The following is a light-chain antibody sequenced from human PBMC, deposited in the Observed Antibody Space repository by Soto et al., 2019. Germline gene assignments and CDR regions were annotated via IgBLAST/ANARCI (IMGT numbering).Light chain of an antibody. CDR1: QNIRSS. Sequence: EVVMTHSPASLSASAGDRFTLYSRASQNIRSSLAWYQQRPGQAPRLLIYGASTRATGIPARFSGSGSGTEFTLTISSLQSEDFAVYYCQQYNNWPITFGQGTRLEIK. V-gene: IGKV3-15*01. J-gene: IGKJ5*01. CDR2: GAS. CDR3: QQYNNWPIT.